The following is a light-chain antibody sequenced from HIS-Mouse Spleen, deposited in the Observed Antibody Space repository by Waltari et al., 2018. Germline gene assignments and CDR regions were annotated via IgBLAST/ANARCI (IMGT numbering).Light chain of an antibody. CDR3: QVWDSSSDHRV. CDR2: DDS. J-gene: IGLJ3*02. Sequence: SYELTQPPSVSVSPGQTARITCSGDALPKKSAYRYQQKSGQAPVLVVYDDSDRPSGIPERFSGSNSGNTATLTISRVEAGDEADYYCQVWDSSSDHRVFGGGTKLTVL. CDR1: ALPKKS. V-gene: IGLV3-21*02.